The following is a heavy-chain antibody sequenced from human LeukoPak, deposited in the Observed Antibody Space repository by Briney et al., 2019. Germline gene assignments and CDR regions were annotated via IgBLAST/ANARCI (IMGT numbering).Heavy chain of an antibody. CDR1: GFTFSSYA. CDR2: ISSNGGST. V-gene: IGHV3-64*01. CDR3: AKDGAGVKARYYYYMDV. D-gene: IGHD1-26*01. Sequence: GGSLRLSCAASGFTFSSYAMHWVRQAPGKGLEYVSAISSNGGSTYYANSVKGRFTISRDNSKNTLYLQMGSLRAEDTAVYYCAKDGAGVKARYYYYMDVWGKGTTVTVSS. J-gene: IGHJ6*03.